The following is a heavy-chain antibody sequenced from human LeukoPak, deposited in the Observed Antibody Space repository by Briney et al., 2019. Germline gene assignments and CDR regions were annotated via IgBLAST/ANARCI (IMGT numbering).Heavy chain of an antibody. D-gene: IGHD3-9*01. CDR1: GFTFSSYA. CDR3: ARDGGYFDRLAYFFDY. J-gene: IGHJ4*02. Sequence: GTSLRLSCAASGFTFSSYAMHWVRQAPGKGLEWVAVISYVGTNKYYADSVKGRFTISRDNSKNTLYLQMNSLRVEDTAVYYCARDGGYFDRLAYFFDYWGQGALVPVSS. CDR2: ISYVGTNK. V-gene: IGHV3-30*04.